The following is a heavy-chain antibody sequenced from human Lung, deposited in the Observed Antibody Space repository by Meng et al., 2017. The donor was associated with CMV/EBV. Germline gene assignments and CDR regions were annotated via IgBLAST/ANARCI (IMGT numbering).Heavy chain of an antibody. Sequence: LXCTVSGGSISSSSYYWGWIRQPPGKGLEWIGSIYYSGSTYYNPSLKSRVTISVDTSKNQFSLKLSSVTAADTAVYYCARRGYCSSTSRCPERFFDYWXQGTLVT. CDR3: ARRGYCSSTSRCPERFFDY. V-gene: IGHV4-39*01. J-gene: IGHJ4*02. CDR1: GGSISSSSYY. D-gene: IGHD2-2*01. CDR2: IYYSGST.